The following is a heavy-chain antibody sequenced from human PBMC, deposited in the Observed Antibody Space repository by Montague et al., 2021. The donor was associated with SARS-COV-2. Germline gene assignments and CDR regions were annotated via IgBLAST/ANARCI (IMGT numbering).Heavy chain of an antibody. CDR2: ISYDGSNK. CDR1: GITFSSYA. V-gene: IGHV3-30-3*01. Sequence: SLRLSCAASGITFSSYAMHWVRQAPGKGLEWVAVISYDGSNKYYXDSVKGRFTISRDNSKNTLYLQMNSLRAEDTAVYYCAREGLSGSYYGFFDYWGQGTLVTVSS. CDR3: AREGLSGSYYGFFDY. J-gene: IGHJ4*02. D-gene: IGHD3-10*01.